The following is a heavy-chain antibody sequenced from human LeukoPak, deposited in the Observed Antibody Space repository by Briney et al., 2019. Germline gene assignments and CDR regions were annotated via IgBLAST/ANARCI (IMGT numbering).Heavy chain of an antibody. CDR1: GGSISSSSYY. D-gene: IGHD3-10*01. Sequence: PSETLSLTCTVSGGSISSSSYYWGWIRQPPGKGLEWIGGIYYSGSTYYNPSLKSRVTISVDTSKNQFSLKLSSVTAADAAVYYCARITSIDYYGSGSYSRGGYYFDYWGQGALVTVSS. CDR3: ARITSIDYYGSGSYSRGGYYFDY. CDR2: IYYSGST. V-gene: IGHV4-39*07. J-gene: IGHJ4*02.